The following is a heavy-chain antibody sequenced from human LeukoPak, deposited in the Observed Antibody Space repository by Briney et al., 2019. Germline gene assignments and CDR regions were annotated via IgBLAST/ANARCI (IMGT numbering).Heavy chain of an antibody. V-gene: IGHV3-30*02. J-gene: IGHJ4*02. D-gene: IGHD4-17*01. CDR1: GFTFGSYG. Sequence: GSLRLSCAASGFTFGSYGMHWVRQAPGKGLDWVAFVRYDGNNPYYSASVKGRFTISRDNSKNTVLLQMNNLRLEDAAAYYCARGSRYGDYPYYCDFWGQGTLVTVSS. CDR3: ARGSRYGDYPYYCDF. CDR2: VRYDGNNP.